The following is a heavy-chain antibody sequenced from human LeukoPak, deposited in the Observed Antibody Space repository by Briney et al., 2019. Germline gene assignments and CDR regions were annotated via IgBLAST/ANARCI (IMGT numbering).Heavy chain of an antibody. J-gene: IGHJ4*02. V-gene: IGHV3-21*01. CDR3: VRDDSAWLY. CDR2: ISPGSSYI. Sequence: GGSLRLSCAVSGFTFNTIGMNWVRQAPGKGLQWVSSISPGSSYIYYEDSVKGRFTISRDDAKNSLYLQMDSLTAGDTAVYYCVRDDSAWLYWGQGALVTVS. CDR1: GFTFNTIG. D-gene: IGHD2-15*01.